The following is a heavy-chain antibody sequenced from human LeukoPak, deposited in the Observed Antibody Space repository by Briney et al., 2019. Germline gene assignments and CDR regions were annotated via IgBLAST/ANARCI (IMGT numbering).Heavy chain of an antibody. V-gene: IGHV3-7*01. D-gene: IGHD3-16*01. J-gene: IGHJ3*01. CDR2: MKGDGSEK. Sequence: GGSLRLSCVASGFTFSTYWMTWVRQAPGKGLEWVANMKGDGSEKHYVDSVKGRFTISRDNARNSLYLQMNSLRAEDSAVYYCARPAYTAAYDLWGQGTLVTVSS. CDR1: GFTFSTYW. CDR3: ARPAYTAAYDL.